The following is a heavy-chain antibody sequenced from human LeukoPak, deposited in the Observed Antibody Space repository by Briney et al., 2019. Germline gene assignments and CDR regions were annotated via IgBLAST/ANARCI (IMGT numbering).Heavy chain of an antibody. CDR2: INPNSGST. CDR1: GYTFTGYY. Sequence: GASVKVSCKASGYTFTGYYMHWVRQAPGQGLEWMGWINPNSGSTYYADSVKGRFTISRDNSKNTLYLQMNSLRAEDTAVYYCAKGVDSSSWYDYWGQGTLVTVSS. CDR3: AKGVDSSSWYDY. J-gene: IGHJ4*02. D-gene: IGHD6-13*01. V-gene: IGHV1-2*02.